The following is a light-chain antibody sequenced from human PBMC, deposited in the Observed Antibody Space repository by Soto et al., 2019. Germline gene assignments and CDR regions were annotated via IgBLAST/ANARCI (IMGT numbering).Light chain of an antibody. CDR1: QSVRSSF. CDR2: AAS. Sequence: EIVLTQSPGTLSLSPGERATLSCRASQSVRSSFLAWYQQKPGQAPRLLIYAASSRATGIPDRFSGSGSGTDFTLPISRLEPEDFAVYYCQQYDSSPRTFGQGSKLEIK. V-gene: IGKV3-20*01. J-gene: IGKJ2*01. CDR3: QQYDSSPRT.